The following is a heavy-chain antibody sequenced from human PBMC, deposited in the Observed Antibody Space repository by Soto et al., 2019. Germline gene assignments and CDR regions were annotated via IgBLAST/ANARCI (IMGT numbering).Heavy chain of an antibody. D-gene: IGHD3-9*01. J-gene: IGHJ2*01. CDR3: ARLSYIYGYF. CDR2: IYHSGRT. Sequence: SETLSLTCAVSGGCISRGGYSWTWFWQPPGKGLEWIGYIYHSGRTYYNPSLKSRVTISVDRSKNQFSLKLSSVTAADTAVYYCARLSYIYGYF. CDR1: GGCISRGGYS. V-gene: IGHV4-30-2*01.